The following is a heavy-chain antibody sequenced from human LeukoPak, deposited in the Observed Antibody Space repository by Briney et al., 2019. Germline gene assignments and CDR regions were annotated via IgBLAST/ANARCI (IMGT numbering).Heavy chain of an antibody. J-gene: IGHJ4*02. Sequence: ASVKVACRTSGYTFSDYYLHWVRQAPGQGLEWMGYIIPNSGGTTYAQKFQGRVTMTRDTSISAAYLDLSGLRSDDTAVYYCSTEDKYCTTSTCGDSWGQGTLVTVSS. CDR2: IIPNSGGT. V-gene: IGHV1-2*02. CDR1: GYTFSDYY. CDR3: STEDKYCTTSTCGDS. D-gene: IGHD2/OR15-2a*01.